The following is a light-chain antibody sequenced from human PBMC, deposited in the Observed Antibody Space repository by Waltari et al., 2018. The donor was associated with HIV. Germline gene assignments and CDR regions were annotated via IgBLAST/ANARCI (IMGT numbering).Light chain of an antibody. CDR3: QSYDSSLSNWV. CDR2: GNS. CDR1: RTNIGDGYD. V-gene: IGLV1-40*01. J-gene: IGLJ3*02. Sequence: QSVLTQPPSVSGAPGQRVTTSCTGSRTNIGDGYDVHWYQQLPGTAPKLLIYGNSNRPSGVPDRFSGSKSGTSASLAITGLQPDDETDYYCQSYDSSLSNWVFGGGTKLTVL.